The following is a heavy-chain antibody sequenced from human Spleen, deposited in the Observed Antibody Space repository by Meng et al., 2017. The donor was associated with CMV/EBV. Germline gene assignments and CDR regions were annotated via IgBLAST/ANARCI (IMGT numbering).Heavy chain of an antibody. Sequence: QVQLQESGPGLVKPSETLSLTCTVSGGSISSGDYYWSWIRQPAGKGLEWIGRIYTSGSTNYNPSLKSRVTMSVDTSKNQFSLKLSSVTAADTAVYYCARSEALPDAFDIWGQGTMVTVSS. V-gene: IGHV4-61*02. CDR2: IYTSGST. CDR1: GGSISSGDYY. CDR3: ARSEALPDAFDI. J-gene: IGHJ3*02.